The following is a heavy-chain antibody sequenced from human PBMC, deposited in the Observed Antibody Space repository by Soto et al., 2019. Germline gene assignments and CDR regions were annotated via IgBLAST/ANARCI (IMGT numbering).Heavy chain of an antibody. CDR3: ARDLPPVDY. V-gene: IGHV1-18*01. Sequence: QIQLVQSGAEVKKPGASVKVSCKASGYTFSSYHITWVRQAPGQGLEWMGWISVYNGNTNYAQNLQGRVNMTTDPSTSTAYMELRSLRSDATAVYYCARDLPPVDYWGQGTLVTVSS. CDR2: ISVYNGNT. J-gene: IGHJ4*02. CDR1: GYTFSSYH.